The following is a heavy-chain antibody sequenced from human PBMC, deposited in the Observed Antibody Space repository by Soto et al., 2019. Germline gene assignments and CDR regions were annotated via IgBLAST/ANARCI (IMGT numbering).Heavy chain of an antibody. CDR3: ATLDGRVDY. V-gene: IGHV3-9*01. CDR2: ISWNSGSI. Sequence: PGGSLRLSCAASGFTFDDYAMHWVRQAPGKGLEWVSGISWNSGSIGYADSVKGRFTISRDNAKNSLYLQMNSLRAEDTALYYCATLDGRVDYWGQGTLVTVSS. D-gene: IGHD3-3*01. J-gene: IGHJ4*02. CDR1: GFTFDDYA.